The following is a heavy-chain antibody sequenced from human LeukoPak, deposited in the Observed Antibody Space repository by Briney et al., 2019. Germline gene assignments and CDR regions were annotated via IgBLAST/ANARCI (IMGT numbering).Heavy chain of an antibody. CDR3: ATAGVYNYYFYMDV. J-gene: IGHJ6*03. CDR1: GGSISSYY. CDR2: IYTSGST. V-gene: IGHV4-4*07. Sequence: SETLSLTCTVSGGSISSYYLSWIRQPAGKGLEWIGRIYTSGSTTYNPSLKSRVTMSVDTSKNQFSLKLSSVTAADTAVYYCATAGVYNYYFYMDVWGKGTTVTVSS. D-gene: IGHD3-10*01.